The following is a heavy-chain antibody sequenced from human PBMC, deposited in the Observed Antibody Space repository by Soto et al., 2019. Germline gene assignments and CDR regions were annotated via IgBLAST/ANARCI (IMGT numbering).Heavy chain of an antibody. CDR3: ARVTALAPEIDY. CDR1: GFTFNSYW. J-gene: IGHJ4*02. V-gene: IGHV3-74*01. CDR2: INSDGSTT. D-gene: IGHD2-21*02. Sequence: GGSLRLSCAASGFTFNSYWMHWVRQAPGKGLVWVSRINSDGSTTSYADSVKGRFTISRDNAKNTLFLQMHSLRAEDTAVYYCARVTALAPEIDYWGQGTLVTVSS.